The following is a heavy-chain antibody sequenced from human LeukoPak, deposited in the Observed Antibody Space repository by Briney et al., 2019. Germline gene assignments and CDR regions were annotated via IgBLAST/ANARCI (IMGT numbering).Heavy chain of an antibody. CDR2: IDPSDSYT. CDR3: ARHPRADIAAAGTGNYYFDY. Sequence: GESLKISCKGSGYSFTSYWISWVRQMPGKGLEWMGRIDPSDSYTNYSPSFQGHVTISADKSISTAYLQWSSLKASDTAMYYCARHPRADIAAAGTGNYYFDYWGQGTLVTVSS. V-gene: IGHV5-10-1*01. J-gene: IGHJ4*02. CDR1: GYSFTSYW. D-gene: IGHD6-13*01.